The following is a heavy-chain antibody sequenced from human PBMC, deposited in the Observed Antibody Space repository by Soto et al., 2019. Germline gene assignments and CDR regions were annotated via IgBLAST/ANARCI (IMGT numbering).Heavy chain of an antibody. Sequence: RASVKVSCKASGYTFIGYYMHWVRQAPGQGLEWMGWINPNSGGTNYAQKFQGRVTMTRDTSISTAYMELSRLRSDDTAVYYCARDVSPTYYDILTGYPVYYYGMDVWGQGTTVTVSS. CDR1: GYTFIGYY. V-gene: IGHV1-2*02. D-gene: IGHD3-9*01. CDR3: ARDVSPTYYDILTGYPVYYYGMDV. J-gene: IGHJ6*02. CDR2: INPNSGGT.